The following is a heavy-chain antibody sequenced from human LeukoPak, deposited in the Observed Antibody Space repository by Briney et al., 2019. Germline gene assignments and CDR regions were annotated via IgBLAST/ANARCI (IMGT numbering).Heavy chain of an antibody. CDR2: IYYDGSNK. CDR1: GFTFSRNG. V-gene: IGHV3-33*01. CDR3: ARPDCGGSGCYFLLY. D-gene: IGHD2-2*01. J-gene: IGHJ4*02. Sequence: GGSLRLSCAASGFTFSRNGMHWVRQAPGKGLKWVALIYYDGSNKYYVDSVKGRFTISRDNSKNMVYLQMNSLRDEDTAVYYCARPDCGGSGCYFLLYWGQGTLVTVSS.